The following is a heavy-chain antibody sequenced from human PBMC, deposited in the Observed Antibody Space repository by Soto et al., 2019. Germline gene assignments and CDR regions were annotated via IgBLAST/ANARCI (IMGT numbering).Heavy chain of an antibody. V-gene: IGHV3-23*01. CDR3: SKGEMSTIRNSFDP. J-gene: IGHJ5*02. CDR2: LSRSGGAT. Sequence: XGSLRLSCTASGFNTRFYSMSWVRQTPGKGLEWVAALSRSGGATYYADSVRGRSTISRDASKDTLFLQMSNLRAEDTALYYCSKGEMSTIRNSFDPWGQGTLVTVSS. CDR1: GFNTRFYS. D-gene: IGHD1-7*01.